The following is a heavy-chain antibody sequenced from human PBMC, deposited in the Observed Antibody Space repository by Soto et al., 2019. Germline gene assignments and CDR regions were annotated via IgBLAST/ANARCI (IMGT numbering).Heavy chain of an antibody. CDR3: AIRSYFDY. J-gene: IGHJ4*02. Sequence: QVQLVESGGGLVKPGGSLRLSCAASGFTFSDYSMSWFRQAPGKGLEWISYISTTSNTIYYADSVKGRFTISSDNAENSLNLQMNSMRAEDTAIYYCAIRSYFDYWGQGTLVTVSS. D-gene: IGHD3-10*01. CDR2: ISTTSNTI. CDR1: GFTFSDYS. V-gene: IGHV3-11*01.